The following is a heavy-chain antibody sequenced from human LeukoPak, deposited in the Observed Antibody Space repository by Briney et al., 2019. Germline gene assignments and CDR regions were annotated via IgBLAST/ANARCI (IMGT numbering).Heavy chain of an antibody. Sequence: SETLSLTCTVSGGSISSYYWSWIRQPPGKGLEWIGYIYYSGSTNYNPSLKSRVTISVDTSKNQFSLKLSSVTAADTAVYYCARRIVGATSVWRTAFDIWGQGTMVTVYS. CDR2: IYYSGST. D-gene: IGHD1-26*01. CDR3: ARRIVGATSVWRTAFDI. CDR1: GGSISSYY. V-gene: IGHV4-59*08. J-gene: IGHJ3*02.